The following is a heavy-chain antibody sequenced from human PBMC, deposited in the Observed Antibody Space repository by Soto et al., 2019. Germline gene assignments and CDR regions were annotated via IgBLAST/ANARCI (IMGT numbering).Heavy chain of an antibody. V-gene: IGHV4-59*01. CDR3: ARTVNVGLSYFDY. CDR2: IYYSGST. J-gene: IGHJ4*02. D-gene: IGHD1-1*01. Sequence: PSETLSLTCTVSGGSISSYYWSWIRQPPGKGLEWIGYIYYSGSTNYNPSLKSRVTISVDTSKNQFSLKLSSVTAADTAVYYCARTVNVGLSYFDYWGQGTLVTVSS. CDR1: GGSISSYY.